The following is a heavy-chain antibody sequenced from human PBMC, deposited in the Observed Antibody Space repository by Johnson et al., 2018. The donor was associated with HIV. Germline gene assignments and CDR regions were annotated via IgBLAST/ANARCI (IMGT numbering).Heavy chain of an antibody. V-gene: IGHV3-30*04. CDR2: ISYDGSNK. CDR1: GFTFSSYA. J-gene: IGHJ3*02. Sequence: QVQLVESGGGVVQPGRSLRLSCAASGFTFSSYAMHWVRQAPGKGLEWVAVISYDGSNKYYADSVKGRFTISRANSKNTLYLQMNSLRAEDTAVYYCARDGAGYSSSWYVPAGAFDIWGQGTMVTVSS. D-gene: IGHD6-13*01. CDR3: ARDGAGYSSSWYVPAGAFDI.